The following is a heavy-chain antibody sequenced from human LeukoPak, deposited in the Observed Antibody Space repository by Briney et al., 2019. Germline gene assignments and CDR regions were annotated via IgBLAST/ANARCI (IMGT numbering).Heavy chain of an antibody. J-gene: IGHJ4*02. CDR1: GLTASSNY. D-gene: IGHD2-2*01. Sequence: GGSLRLSCVPSGLTASSNYMSWVRQAPGKGLEWVSVTYSGGSTDYADSVKGRFTISRDNSKNTLYLQMNSLRVEDTAVYYCAGGLGYARTYWGQGTLVTVSS. CDR3: AGGLGYARTY. CDR2: TYSGGST. V-gene: IGHV3-66*01.